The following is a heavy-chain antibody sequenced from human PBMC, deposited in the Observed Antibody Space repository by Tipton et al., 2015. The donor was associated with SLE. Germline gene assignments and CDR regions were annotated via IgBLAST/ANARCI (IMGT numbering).Heavy chain of an antibody. CDR2: VFYSGST. CDR1: GGSVTSYY. D-gene: IGHD7-27*01. J-gene: IGHJ4*02. V-gene: IGHV4-59*02. Sequence: TLSLTCTVSGGSVTSYYWSWIRQPPGKGLEWIGYVFYSGSTNYSPSLQRRVTMSLDTSKNRFSLKLSSVTAADTAVYYCARGDTGDDYFDNWGQGTLVTVSS. CDR3: ARGDTGDDYFDN.